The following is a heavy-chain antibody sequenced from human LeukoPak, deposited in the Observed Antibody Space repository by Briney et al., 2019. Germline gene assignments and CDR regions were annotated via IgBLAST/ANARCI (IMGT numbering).Heavy chain of an antibody. CDR3: ASGGSGFDY. CDR2: IYSGGYT. J-gene: IGHJ4*02. D-gene: IGHD6-19*01. CDR1: GFTVSDNY. V-gene: IGHV3-53*01. Sequence: GGSLRLSCVASGFTVSDNYMSWVRHAPGKGPEWVSVIYSGGYTNYADSVRARFTTPRANSKNTLYLQINSRRVDDTAVYYCASGGSGFDYWGQGTLVTVSS.